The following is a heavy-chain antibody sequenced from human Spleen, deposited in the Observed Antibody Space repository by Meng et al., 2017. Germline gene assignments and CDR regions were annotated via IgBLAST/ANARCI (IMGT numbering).Heavy chain of an antibody. CDR3: VKDGGNDYGAGWHFDY. CDR2: ISWDRDIK. D-gene: IGHD4-17*01. Sequence: GESLKIFCAGPGFTFSSFAMHWVRQAPGKGLEWVSLISWDRDIKYYGDSVKGRFTISRDNNRYSLYLQMNSLRPEDTAFYYCVKDGGNDYGAGWHFDYWGQGTLVTVSS. J-gene: IGHJ4*02. V-gene: IGHV3-43D*03. CDR1: GFTFSSFA.